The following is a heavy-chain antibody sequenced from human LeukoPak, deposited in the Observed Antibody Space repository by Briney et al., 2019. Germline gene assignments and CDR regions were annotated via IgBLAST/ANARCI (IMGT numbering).Heavy chain of an antibody. V-gene: IGHV3-7*01. J-gene: IGHJ4*02. D-gene: IGHD6-19*01. CDR2: IKQDGSET. Sequence: GGSLRLSCAASRFTLSNYWMSWVRQAPGKGLEWVANIKQDGSETYYVDSVKGRLTISRDNAKNSLSLQMNSLRAEDTAVYYCARQRGSGCLDYWGQGTLVTVSS. CDR1: RFTLSNYW. CDR3: ARQRGSGCLDY.